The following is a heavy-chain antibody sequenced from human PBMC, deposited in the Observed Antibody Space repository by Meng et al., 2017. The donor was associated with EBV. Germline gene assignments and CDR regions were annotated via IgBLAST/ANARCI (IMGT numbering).Heavy chain of an antibody. V-gene: IGHV3-30-3*01. CDR3: ARERTGYYAEY. Sequence: LVGSGGGVVQPGRSLRRSCAASGFTFSGDAMHWVRQAPGKGLDWVAFISYDGGNEWYAGSVKGRFTISRDNSKNTLSLQMNSLRPEDTAIYYCARERTGYYAEYWGQGTLVTVSS. CDR1: GFTFSGDA. D-gene: IGHD3/OR15-3a*01. CDR2: ISYDGGNE. J-gene: IGHJ4*02.